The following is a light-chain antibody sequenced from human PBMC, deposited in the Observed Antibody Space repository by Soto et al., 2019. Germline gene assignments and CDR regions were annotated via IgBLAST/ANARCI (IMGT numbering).Light chain of an antibody. V-gene: IGKV1-39*01. Sequence: DIVLAQSPCSLSAPSGWIFPMXSLSSQSISSHLNWYQQKPGKAPKLLIYAASSLQSGVPSRFSGSGSGTDFSLTISGLQPEDFATYHCQQSYSTPWTFGQGTKVDIK. J-gene: IGKJ1*01. CDR1: QSISSH. CDR3: QQSYSTPWT. CDR2: AAS.